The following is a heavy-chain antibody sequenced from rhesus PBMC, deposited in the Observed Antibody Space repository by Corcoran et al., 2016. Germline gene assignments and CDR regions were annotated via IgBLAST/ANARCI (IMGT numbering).Heavy chain of an antibody. D-gene: IGHD6-25*01. CDR2: IYWDEDK. CDR3: ARSLAAAGTTFFDY. J-gene: IGHJ4*01. Sequence: QVTLKESGPALAKPTQTLTLTCTFSGFSLSTSGMVVGWLRQPSGKTLEWLAHIYWDEDKSDRTSLKSRLPLSKDTSQNQVVLTMTNMDPVDTATYYCARSLAAAGTTFFDYWGQGVLVTVSS. CDR1: GFSLSTSGMV. V-gene: IGHV2-1*01.